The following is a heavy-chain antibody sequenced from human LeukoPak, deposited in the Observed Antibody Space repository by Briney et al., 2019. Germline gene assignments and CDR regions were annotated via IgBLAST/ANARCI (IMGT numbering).Heavy chain of an antibody. CDR3: ARGPRGYSYGYDGAFDI. J-gene: IGHJ3*02. V-gene: IGHV1-3*01. Sequence: ASVKVSCKASGYTFTSYAMHWVRQAPGQRLEWMGWINAGNGNTKYSQKFQGRVTMTRNTSISTAYMELSSLRSEDTAVYYCARGPRGYSYGYDGAFDIWGQGTMVTVSS. CDR1: GYTFTSYA. D-gene: IGHD5-18*01. CDR2: INAGNGNT.